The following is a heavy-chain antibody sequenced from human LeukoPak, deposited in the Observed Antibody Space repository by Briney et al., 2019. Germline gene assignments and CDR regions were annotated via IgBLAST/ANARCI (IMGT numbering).Heavy chain of an antibody. CDR1: GFTFSSYA. J-gene: IGHJ3*02. V-gene: IGHV3-21*01. Sequence: PGGSLRLSCAASGFTFSSYAMNWVRQAPGKGLEWVSSISSSSSYIYYADSVKGRFTISRDNAKNSLYPQMNSLRAEDTAVYYCASEEAVAGPWDAFDIWGQGTMVTVSS. CDR3: ASEEAVAGPWDAFDI. D-gene: IGHD6-19*01. CDR2: ISSSSSYI.